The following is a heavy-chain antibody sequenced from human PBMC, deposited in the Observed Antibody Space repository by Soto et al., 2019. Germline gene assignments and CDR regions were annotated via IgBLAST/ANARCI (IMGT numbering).Heavy chain of an antibody. Sequence: SETLSLTCAVYGGSFSGYYWSWIRQPPGKGLEWIGEINHSGSTNYNPSLKSRVTISVDTSKNQFSLKLSSVTAADTAVYYCARRGYDFWSGYYLGYWGQGTLVTVSS. V-gene: IGHV4-34*01. CDR2: INHSGST. CDR1: GGSFSGYY. CDR3: ARRGYDFWSGYYLGY. J-gene: IGHJ4*02. D-gene: IGHD3-3*01.